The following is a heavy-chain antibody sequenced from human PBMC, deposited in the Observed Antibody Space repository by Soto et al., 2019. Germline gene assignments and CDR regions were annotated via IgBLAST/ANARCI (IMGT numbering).Heavy chain of an antibody. CDR3: ARLYCSGGSCSIDY. CDR1: VYTFTSYA. CDR2: INAGNGNT. V-gene: IGHV1-3*01. J-gene: IGHJ4*02. D-gene: IGHD2-15*01. Sequence: ASVKVACKASVYTFTSYAMHWVRQAPGQRLEWMGWINAGNGNTKYSQKFQGRVTITRDTSASTAYMELSSLRSEDTAVYYCARLYCSGGSCSIDYWGQGTLVTVSS.